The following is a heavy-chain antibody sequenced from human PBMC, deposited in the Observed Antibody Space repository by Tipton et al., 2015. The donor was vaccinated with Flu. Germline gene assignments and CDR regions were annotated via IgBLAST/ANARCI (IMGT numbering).Heavy chain of an antibody. J-gene: IGHJ4*02. V-gene: IGHV5-51*01. CDR3: ARANYDVLTGYSFAFDY. D-gene: IGHD3-9*01. CDR1: GFNFTNCW. CDR2: IYPVDSDT. Sequence: VQLVQSGAEVKKPGESLKISCKGSGFNFTNCWIGWVRQMPGKGLEWMGVIYPVDSDTRYSPSFQGRVTISADKSISTAYLQWSSLKASDTAMYYCARANYDVLTGYSFAFDYWGQGSLVTVSS.